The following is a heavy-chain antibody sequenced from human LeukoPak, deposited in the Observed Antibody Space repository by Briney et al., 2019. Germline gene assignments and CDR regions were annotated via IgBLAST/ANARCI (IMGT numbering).Heavy chain of an antibody. CDR3: AKAFLGLTGKSPYYYYYMDV. CDR1: GFTFSSHA. CDR2: ISGSGGST. J-gene: IGHJ6*03. Sequence: GGSLRLSCAASGFTFSSHAMSWVRQAPGKGLEWVSAISGSGGSTYYADSVRGRFTISRDNSKNTLYLQMNSLRAEDTAVYYCAKAFLGLTGKSPYYYYYMDVWGKGTTVTVSS. D-gene: IGHD3-9*01. V-gene: IGHV3-23*01.